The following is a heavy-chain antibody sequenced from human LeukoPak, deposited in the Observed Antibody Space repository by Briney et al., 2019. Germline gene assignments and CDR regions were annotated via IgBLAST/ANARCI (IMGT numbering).Heavy chain of an antibody. Sequence: GGSLRLSCAASGFTFSDYYMSWVRQAPGKGLEWVSAISGSGGSTYYADSVKGRFTISRDNSKNTLYLQMNSLRAEDTAVYYCAKAMIALTSYYDFWSGYAPEEFDYWGQGTLVTVSS. CDR2: ISGSGGST. J-gene: IGHJ4*02. V-gene: IGHV3-23*01. D-gene: IGHD3-3*01. CDR1: GFTFSDYY. CDR3: AKAMIALTSYYDFWSGYAPEEFDY.